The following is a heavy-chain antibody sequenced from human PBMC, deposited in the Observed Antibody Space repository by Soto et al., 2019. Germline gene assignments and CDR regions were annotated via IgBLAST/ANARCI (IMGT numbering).Heavy chain of an antibody. CDR3: THLSGSGLYGRHV. Sequence: QITLKESGPTLVKPTQTLTLTCTFSGFSLSTSGVGVGWVRQPPGKALEWLALIYSNDDKRFSTSLKSRLTITKDTSKNTVVLTVTNMEPVDTATYDSTHLSGSGLYGRHVSGQGTTVTVS. V-gene: IGHV2-5*01. D-gene: IGHD3-10*01. J-gene: IGHJ6*02. CDR1: GFSLSTSGVG. CDR2: IYSNDDK.